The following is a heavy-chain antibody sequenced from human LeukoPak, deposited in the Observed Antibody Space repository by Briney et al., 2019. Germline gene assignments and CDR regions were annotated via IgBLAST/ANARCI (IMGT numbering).Heavy chain of an antibody. Sequence: ASVKVSCKASGYTFTGYYMHWVRQAPGQGVAWMGWINPNSGGTNYAQKFQGRVTMTRDTSISTAYMELSRLRSDDTAVYYCARESHHCSSTSCYRTYYGMDVWGQGTTVTVSS. V-gene: IGHV1-2*02. D-gene: IGHD2-2*02. J-gene: IGHJ6*02. CDR2: INPNSGGT. CDR3: ARESHHCSSTSCYRTYYGMDV. CDR1: GYTFTGYY.